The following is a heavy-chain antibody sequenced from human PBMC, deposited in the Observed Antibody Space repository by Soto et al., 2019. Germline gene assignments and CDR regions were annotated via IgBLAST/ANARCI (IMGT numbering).Heavy chain of an antibody. J-gene: IGHJ6*04. D-gene: IGHD2-15*01. Sequence: GGSLRLSCAASGFTFSSYAMSWVRQAPGKGLEWVSAISGSGGSTYYADSVKGRFTISRDNSKNTLYLQMNSLRAEDTAVYYCAKVGYCSGGSCHRVLDVWGKGTTVTVSS. CDR3: AKVGYCSGGSCHRVLDV. V-gene: IGHV3-23*01. CDR1: GFTFSSYA. CDR2: ISGSGGST.